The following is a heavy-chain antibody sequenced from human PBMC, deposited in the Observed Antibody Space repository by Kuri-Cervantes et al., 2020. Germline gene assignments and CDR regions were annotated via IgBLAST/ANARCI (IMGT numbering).Heavy chain of an antibody. CDR1: GFTFSSYA. CDR2: ISGSGGST. J-gene: IGHJ6*03. Sequence: GESLKISCAAPGFTFSSYAMSWVRQAPGKGLEWVSAISGSGGSTYYADSVKGRFTISRDNSKNTLYLQMNSLRAEDTAIYYCAKRAAPETWQFYYYYYMDVWGKGTTVTVSS. V-gene: IGHV3-23*01. D-gene: IGHD5-12*01. CDR3: AKRAAPETWQFYYYYYMDV.